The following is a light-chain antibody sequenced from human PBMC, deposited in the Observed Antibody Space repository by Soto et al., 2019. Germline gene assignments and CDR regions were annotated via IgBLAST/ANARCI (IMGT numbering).Light chain of an antibody. J-gene: IGKJ1*01. Sequence: EIVLTQSPATLSLSPGERATLSCRASQSVSSYLAWYQQKPGQAPRLLIYDASNRATGIPARFSGSGSGTDFTLTISSLEPDYFDVYYSQQRSYWWPLDPGTNLAI. V-gene: IGKV3-11*01. CDR2: DAS. CDR3: QQRSYWWP. CDR1: QSVSSY.